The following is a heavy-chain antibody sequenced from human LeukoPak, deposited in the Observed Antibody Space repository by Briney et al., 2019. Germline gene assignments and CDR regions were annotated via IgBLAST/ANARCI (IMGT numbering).Heavy chain of an antibody. J-gene: IGHJ4*02. D-gene: IGHD6-13*01. V-gene: IGHV4-31*11. CDR3: ARDAQQLATGRVFDY. Sequence: PSETLSLTCAVYGGSFSGYYWSWIRQHPGKGLEWIGYIYYSGSTYYNPSLKSRVTISVDTSKNQFSLKLSSVTAADTAVYYCARDAQQLATGRVFDYWGQGTLVTVSS. CDR1: GGSFSGYY. CDR2: IYYSGST.